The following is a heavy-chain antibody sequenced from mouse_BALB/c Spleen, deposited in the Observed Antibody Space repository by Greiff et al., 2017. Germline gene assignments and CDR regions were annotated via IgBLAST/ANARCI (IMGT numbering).Heavy chain of an antibody. V-gene: IGHV5-17*02. CDR2: ISSGSSTI. CDR1: GFTFSSFG. Sequence: EVQLVESGGGLVQPGGSRKLSCAASGFTFSSFGMHWVRQAPEKGLEWFAYISSGSSTIYYADTVKGRFTISRDNPKNTLFLQMTSLRSEDTAMYYCARFRDYFDYWGQGTTLTVSS. CDR3: ARFRDYFDY. J-gene: IGHJ2*01.